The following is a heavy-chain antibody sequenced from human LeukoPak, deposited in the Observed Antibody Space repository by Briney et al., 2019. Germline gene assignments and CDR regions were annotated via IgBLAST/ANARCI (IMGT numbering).Heavy chain of an antibody. CDR3: ARGRRLPASPHYYYYYMDV. CDR2: IYTSGST. J-gene: IGHJ6*03. Sequence: SETLSLTCTVSGGSISSYYWSWIRQPAGKGLEWIGRIYTSGSTNYNPSLKSRVTMSVDTSKNQFSLKLSSVTAADTAVYYCARGRRLPASPHYYYYYMDVWGKGTTVTVSS. CDR1: GGSISSYY. V-gene: IGHV4-4*07. D-gene: IGHD6-25*01.